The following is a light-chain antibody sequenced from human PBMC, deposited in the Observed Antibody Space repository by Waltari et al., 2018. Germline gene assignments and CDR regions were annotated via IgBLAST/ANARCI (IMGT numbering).Light chain of an antibody. V-gene: IGLV1-44*01. CDR1: MSNIEGDI. CDR2: NNT. Sequence: QSVLTQPPSASGTPGQRVTSSCSASMSNIEGDIISWLQHLPGRAPTLLLYNNTRRPAGVPSRFSASKSATSASWAISGLQSEDEADYYCAAWADSLSGDVFGTGTKVTVL. J-gene: IGLJ1*01. CDR3: AAWADSLSGDV.